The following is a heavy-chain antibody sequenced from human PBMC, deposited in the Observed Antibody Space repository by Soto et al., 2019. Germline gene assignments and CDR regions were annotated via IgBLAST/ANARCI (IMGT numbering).Heavy chain of an antibody. V-gene: IGHV4-59*01. CDR3: VRVGGYYGDYPNFDY. CDR2: IYYTGNT. J-gene: IGHJ4*02. D-gene: IGHD4-17*01. CDR1: GGSISPYY. Sequence: QVQLQESGPGLVKPSETLSLTCTISGGSISPYYWSWIRQPPGKGLEWIGYIYYTGNTKYNPSLKSRATISIGTSQNHFSLRLSSVTAADTAVYYCVRVGGYYGDYPNFDYWGQGAQVTVS.